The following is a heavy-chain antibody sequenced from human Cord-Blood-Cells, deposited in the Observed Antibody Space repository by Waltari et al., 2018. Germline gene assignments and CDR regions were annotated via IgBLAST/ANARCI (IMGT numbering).Heavy chain of an antibody. CDR2: INAGNGNT. CDR3: ARAEITMIVVDYYYGMDV. CDR1: GYTFTSYA. J-gene: IGHJ6*02. V-gene: IGHV1-3*01. Sequence: QVQLVQSGAEVKKPGASVKVSCKASGYTFTSYATHWVRQAPGQRLEWMGWINAGNGNTKYSQKFQGRVTITRDTSASTAYMELSSLRSEDTAVYYCARAEITMIVVDYYYGMDVWGQGTTVTVSS. D-gene: IGHD3-22*01.